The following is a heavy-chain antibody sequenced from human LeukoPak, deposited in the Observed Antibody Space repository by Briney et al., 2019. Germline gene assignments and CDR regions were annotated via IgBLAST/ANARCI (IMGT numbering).Heavy chain of an antibody. D-gene: IGHD6-19*01. V-gene: IGHV3-23*01. CDR2: ISGSGGST. J-gene: IGHJ5*02. CDR1: GFTFDDYG. Sequence: GGSLRLSCAASGFTFDDYGMSWVRQAPGKGLEWVSAISGSGGSTYYADSVKGRFTISRDNSKNTLYLQMNSLRAEDTAVYYCAKDYSSGWYSNWFDPWGQGTLVTVSS. CDR3: AKDYSSGWYSNWFDP.